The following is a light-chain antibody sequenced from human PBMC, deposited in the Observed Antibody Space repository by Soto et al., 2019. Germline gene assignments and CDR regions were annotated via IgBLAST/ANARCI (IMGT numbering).Light chain of an antibody. CDR2: DAS. CDR3: QQYRT. V-gene: IGKV3-11*01. J-gene: IGKJ1*01. Sequence: EVVLTQSPATLSLSPVDRATLSCRASQTISTYLAWYQQKPGQAPRLLIYDASRRATGIPARFSGSGSGIDFTLTISRLEPEDFAVYYCQQYRTFGQGTKVDIK. CDR1: QTISTY.